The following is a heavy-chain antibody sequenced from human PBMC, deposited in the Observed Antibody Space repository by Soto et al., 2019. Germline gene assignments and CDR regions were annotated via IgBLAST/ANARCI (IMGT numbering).Heavy chain of an antibody. CDR2: ISSSSSTI. Sequence: GGSLRLSCAASGFTFSSYSMNWVRQAPGKGLEWVSYISSSSSTIYYADSVKGRFTISRDNAKNSLYLQMNSLRAEDTAVYYCARVYRGYWGQGTLVTVSS. J-gene: IGHJ4*02. CDR1: GFTFSSYS. CDR3: ARVYRGY. V-gene: IGHV3-48*01. D-gene: IGHD1-26*01.